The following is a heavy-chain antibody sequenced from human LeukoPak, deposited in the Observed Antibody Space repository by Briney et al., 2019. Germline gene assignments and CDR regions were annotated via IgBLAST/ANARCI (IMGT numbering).Heavy chain of an antibody. D-gene: IGHD3-22*01. CDR2: ITDGGGTT. V-gene: IGHV3-23*01. CDR1: GFTFSNYA. Sequence: GGSLRLSCAASGFTFSNYAMTWVRQAPGKGLEWVSSITDGGGTTYYADSVKGRFTISRDNSMNTLYLQLSSLRADDTAVYFCAKSYRTFGSSGFYHFDYWGPGTLVTVSS. CDR3: AKSYRTFGSSGFYHFDY. J-gene: IGHJ4*02.